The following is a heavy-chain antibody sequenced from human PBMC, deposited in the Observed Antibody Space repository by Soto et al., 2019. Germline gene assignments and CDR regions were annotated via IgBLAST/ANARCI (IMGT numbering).Heavy chain of an antibody. CDR1: GYTFTSYG. J-gene: IGHJ4*02. V-gene: IGHV1-18*01. CDR2: ISAHNGNT. Sequence: QVHLVQSGAEVKKPGASVKVSCKASGYTFTSYGITWVRQAPGQGLEWMGGISAHNGNTDYAHKLQGRVIVTRDTSTSTAYMELRSLRSDDTAVYYCARGRYGDYWGQGALVTVSS. D-gene: IGHD1-1*01. CDR3: ARGRYGDY.